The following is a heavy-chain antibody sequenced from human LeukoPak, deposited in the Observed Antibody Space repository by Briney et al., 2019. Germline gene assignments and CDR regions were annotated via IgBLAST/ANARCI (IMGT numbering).Heavy chain of an antibody. Sequence: GGSLRLSCAASGFIFSTYSMNWVRQAPGRGLQWVASITKNSNYIFDADSVKGRFTISRDNAKNSLYLQMNSLRAEDTAVYYCARDSQWLVPYYFDYWGQGTLVTVSS. J-gene: IGHJ4*02. V-gene: IGHV3-21*01. CDR2: ITKNSNYI. CDR3: ARDSQWLVPYYFDY. CDR1: GFIFSTYS. D-gene: IGHD6-19*01.